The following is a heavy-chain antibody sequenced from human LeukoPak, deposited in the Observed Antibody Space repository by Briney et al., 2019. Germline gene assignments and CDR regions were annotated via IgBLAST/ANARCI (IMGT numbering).Heavy chain of an antibody. D-gene: IGHD4-17*01. CDR3: ARDYGSPKYYYYMDV. J-gene: IGHJ6*03. CDR2: IYTSGST. V-gene: IGHV4-61*02. Sequence: TLSLTCTVSGGSISSGSYYWSWIRQPAGKGLEWIGRIYTSGSTNYNPSLKSRVTISVDTSKNQSSLKLSSVTAADTAVYYCARDYGSPKYYYYMDVWGKGTTVTVSS. CDR1: GGSISSGSYY.